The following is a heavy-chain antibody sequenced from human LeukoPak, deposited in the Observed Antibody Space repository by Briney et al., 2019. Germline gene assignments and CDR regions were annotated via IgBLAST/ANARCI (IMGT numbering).Heavy chain of an antibody. Sequence: ASVKVSCKASGYSFTTYGMNWVPQAPGQGLEWMGWINPNSGGTNYAQKFQGRVTMTRDTSISTAYMELSRLRSDDTAVYYCARDQSSGALTDWGQGTLVTVSS. CDR2: INPNSGGT. CDR3: ARDQSSGALTD. D-gene: IGHD6-19*01. CDR1: GYSFTTYG. V-gene: IGHV1-2*02. J-gene: IGHJ4*02.